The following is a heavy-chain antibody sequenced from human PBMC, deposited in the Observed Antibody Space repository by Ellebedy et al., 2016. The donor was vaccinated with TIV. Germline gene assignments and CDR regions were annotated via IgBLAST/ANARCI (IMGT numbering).Heavy chain of an antibody. J-gene: IGHJ4*02. D-gene: IGHD3-10*01. CDR3: ARSYYGSGSPDY. V-gene: IGHV3-9*01. CDR1: GFKFGDYY. Sequence: SLKISCAASGFKFGDYYMYWVRQAPGKGLEWVSGISKNSGSVGYADPVKGLFTISRDNAKNSLYLQMNSLRGEDTALYYCARSYYGSGSPDYWGQGTLVTVSS. CDR2: ISKNSGSV.